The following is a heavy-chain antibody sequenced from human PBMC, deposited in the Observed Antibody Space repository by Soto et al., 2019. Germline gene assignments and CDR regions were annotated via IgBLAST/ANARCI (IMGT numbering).Heavy chain of an antibody. V-gene: IGHV4-31*03. Sequence: PSETLSLTCTVSGGSISSGGYYWSWIRQHPGKGLDLIVYLYYSGSTYYNPSLQSRVTISVDTSKNQLSLKVTSLTAADTAVYYCARVGEDGSGTRCHDYYDYGMDGWGQGTTVTV. CDR2: LYYSGST. CDR3: ARVGEDGSGTRCHDYYDYGMDG. D-gene: IGHD2-2*01. CDR1: GGSISSGGYY. J-gene: IGHJ6*02.